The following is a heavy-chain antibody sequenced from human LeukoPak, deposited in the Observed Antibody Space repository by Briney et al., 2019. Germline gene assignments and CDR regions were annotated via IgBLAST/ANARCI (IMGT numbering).Heavy chain of an antibody. CDR2: IYPGYSDA. V-gene: IGHV5-51*01. J-gene: IGHJ4*02. D-gene: IGHD5-18*01. Sequence: GESLKISCKGSGYSFTSYWIGWVRQMPGKGLEWMGIIYPGYSDARYSPSFQGQVTISADKSISTAYLQWSSLQASDTAMYYCATHTAMAPPHYFDYWGQGTLVTVSS. CDR3: ATHTAMAPPHYFDY. CDR1: GYSFTSYW.